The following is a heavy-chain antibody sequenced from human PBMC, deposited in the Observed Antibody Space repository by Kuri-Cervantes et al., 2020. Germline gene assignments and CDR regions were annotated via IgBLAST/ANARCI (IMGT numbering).Heavy chain of an antibody. V-gene: IGHV4-34*01. J-gene: IGHJ4*02. CDR2: INHSGST. D-gene: IGHD6-19*01. CDR1: GGSFSGYY. Sequence: SQTLSLSCAVYGGSFSGYYWSWIRQPPGKGLEWIGEINHSGSTNYNPSLKSRVTISVDTSKNQFSLKLSSVTAEDTAVYYCARDLAVAGLFDYWGQGILVTVSS. CDR3: ARDLAVAGLFDY.